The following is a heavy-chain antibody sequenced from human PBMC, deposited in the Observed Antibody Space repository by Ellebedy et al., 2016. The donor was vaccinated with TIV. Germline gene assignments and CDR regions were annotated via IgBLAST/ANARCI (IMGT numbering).Heavy chain of an antibody. CDR3: AKEQYSDADFDC. J-gene: IGHJ4*02. Sequence: GESLKISCVVSGFSFTGAALIWVRQAPGKGLEWVSAISDSAGIHYADSVKGRFTISRDNSKNTLYLQMNSLRAEDTAIYCCAKEQYSDADFDCWGQGTLVTVSS. D-gene: IGHD2/OR15-2a*01. CDR1: GFSFTGAA. V-gene: IGHV3-23*01. CDR2: ISDSAGI.